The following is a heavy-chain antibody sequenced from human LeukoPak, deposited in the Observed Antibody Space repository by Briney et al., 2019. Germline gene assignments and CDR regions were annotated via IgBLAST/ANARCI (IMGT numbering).Heavy chain of an antibody. CDR3: ARGYQYYYDSSGYYY. J-gene: IGHJ4*02. Sequence: GGSQRLSCAASGFTFSNYYMSWIRQAPGKGLEWVSYISSSGSTIYYADSVKGRFTISRDNAKNSLYLQMNSLRAEDTAVYYCARGYQYYYDSSGYYYWGQGTLVTVSS. D-gene: IGHD3-22*01. V-gene: IGHV3-11*01. CDR1: GFTFSNYY. CDR2: ISSSGSTI.